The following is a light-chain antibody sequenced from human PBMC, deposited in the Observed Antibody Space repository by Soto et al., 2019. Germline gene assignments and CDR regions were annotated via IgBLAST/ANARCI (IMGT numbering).Light chain of an antibody. V-gene: IGKV1-8*01. CDR1: QVISSY. CDR3: QQYYSYPLT. J-gene: IGKJ4*01. CDR2: AAS. Sequence: AIRMTQSPSSLSASTGYRVTITCRASQVISSYLAWYQQKPGKAPKLLIYAASTLQSGVPSRFSGSGSGTDFTLTISCLQSEDFATYYCQQYYSYPLTFGGGTTVDIK.